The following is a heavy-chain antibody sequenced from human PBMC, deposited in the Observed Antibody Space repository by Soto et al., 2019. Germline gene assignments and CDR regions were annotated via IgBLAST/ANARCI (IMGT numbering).Heavy chain of an antibody. J-gene: IGHJ6*03. Sequence: VQLAESGGGLAQPGGSLRLSCAASGFTLSGYAMAWVRQAPGKGLEYVSGISSNGVGTYYANSVQGRFTISRDNSKNTVYLQMGSLRPEDMAVYYCARRARPDFYYMDVWGKGTTVTVS. D-gene: IGHD6-6*01. CDR1: GFTLSGYA. V-gene: IGHV3-64*01. CDR2: ISSNGVGT. CDR3: ARRARPDFYYMDV.